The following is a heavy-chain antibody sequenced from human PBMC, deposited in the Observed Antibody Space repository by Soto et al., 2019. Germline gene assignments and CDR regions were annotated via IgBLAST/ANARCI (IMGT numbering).Heavy chain of an antibody. V-gene: IGHV5-51*01. Sequence: PGESLKISCKGSGYSFTNYWIAWVRKMPGKGLEYIGIIHPSDSDTRYSPSFQGQVTISADKSISTAYLQWSSLKASDTAIYYCARQGGYRDYSSNYFDPWGRGTRVAFAS. D-gene: IGHD4-17*01. CDR1: GYSFTNYW. CDR2: IHPSDSDT. CDR3: ARQGGYRDYSSNYFDP. J-gene: IGHJ5*02.